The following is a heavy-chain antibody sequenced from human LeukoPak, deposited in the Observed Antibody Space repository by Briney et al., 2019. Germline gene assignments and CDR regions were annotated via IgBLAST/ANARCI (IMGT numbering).Heavy chain of an antibody. CDR1: GYSFTSYW. Sequence: GESLKISCKGSGYSFTSYWIGWVRQMPGKGLEWMGIIYPGDSVTRYSPSFQGQVTLSADQSISTAYLQWSSLKASDTAMYYCARLEYSSSSFAFDIWGQGTMVTVPS. CDR3: ARLEYSSSSFAFDI. J-gene: IGHJ3*02. D-gene: IGHD6-6*01. V-gene: IGHV5-51*01. CDR2: IYPGDSVT.